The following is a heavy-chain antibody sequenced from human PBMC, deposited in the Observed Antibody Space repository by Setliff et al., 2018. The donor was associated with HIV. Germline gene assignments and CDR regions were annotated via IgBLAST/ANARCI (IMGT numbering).Heavy chain of an antibody. V-gene: IGHV4-39*07. CDR1: GGSIRSSSYY. Sequence: SETLSLTCTISGGSIRSSSYYWGWIRQPPGKGLEWIGSIYYSGSTYYNSSLRSRVTISGDTSKKQFSLKLSSVTAADTAVYYCVIRSRLGGSSNYFDYWGQGTLVTVSS. CDR3: VIRSRLGGSSNYFDY. D-gene: IGHD3-16*01. CDR2: IYYSGST. J-gene: IGHJ4*02.